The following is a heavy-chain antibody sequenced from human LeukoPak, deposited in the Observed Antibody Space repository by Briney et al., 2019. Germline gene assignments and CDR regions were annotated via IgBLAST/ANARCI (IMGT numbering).Heavy chain of an antibody. CDR1: GGSISSSNW. V-gene: IGHV4-4*02. J-gene: IGHJ4*02. Sequence: ASETLSLTCADSGGSISSSNWWSWDRQPPGKGLEWIGEIYHSGTANYNPSLKSRVTISVDKSKNQFSLKLSSVTAADTAVYYCARAPNWKHFDYWGQGTLVTVSS. CDR3: ARAPNWKHFDY. D-gene: IGHD1-1*01. CDR2: IYHSGTA.